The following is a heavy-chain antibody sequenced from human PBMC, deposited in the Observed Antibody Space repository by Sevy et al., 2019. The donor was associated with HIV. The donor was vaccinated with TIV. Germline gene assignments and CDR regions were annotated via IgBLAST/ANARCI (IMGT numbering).Heavy chain of an antibody. Sequence: GGSLRLSCAASGFTFTNYWMHWVRQAPGKGLGWVSRVDNAGSGTKYADSVKGRFTISRDNAKNTVYLQMNSLRAEDTAVYYCTRDMYGIDYWGQGTLVTVSS. J-gene: IGHJ4*02. CDR2: VDNAGSGT. CDR3: TRDMYGIDY. D-gene: IGHD2-8*01. V-gene: IGHV3-74*03. CDR1: GFTFTNYW.